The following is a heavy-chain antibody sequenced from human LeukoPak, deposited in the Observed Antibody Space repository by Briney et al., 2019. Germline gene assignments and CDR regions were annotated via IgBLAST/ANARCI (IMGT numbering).Heavy chain of an antibody. V-gene: IGHV1-2*02. CDR2: INPNSGGT. D-gene: IGHD3-10*01. CDR3: ARVRYYYGSGSYCLDY. J-gene: IGHJ4*02. Sequence: ASVKASCKASGYTFTGYYMHWVRQAPGQGLEWMGWINPNSGGTNYAQKFQGRVTMTRDTSISTAYMELSRLRSDDTAVYYCARVRYYYGSGSYCLDYWGQGTLVTVSS. CDR1: GYTFTGYY.